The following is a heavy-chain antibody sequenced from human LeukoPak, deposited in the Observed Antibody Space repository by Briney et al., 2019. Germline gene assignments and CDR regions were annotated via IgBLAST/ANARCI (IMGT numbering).Heavy chain of an antibody. J-gene: IGHJ4*02. CDR2: ISISGGTT. CDR1: GLTFSGYD. D-gene: IGHD3-16*01. Sequence: GGSLRLSCAASGLTFSGYDMHWVRQSPGKGLEWVSAISISGGTTYYTDSVKGRFTISRDNSKNTLYLQMNSLRAEDTAVYYCAKGLQRGCFDYWGQGTLVTVSS. CDR3: AKGLQRGCFDY. V-gene: IGHV3-23*01.